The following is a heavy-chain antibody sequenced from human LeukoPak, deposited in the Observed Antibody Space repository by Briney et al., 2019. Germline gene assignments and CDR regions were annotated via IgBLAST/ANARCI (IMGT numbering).Heavy chain of an antibody. V-gene: IGHV4-4*07. Sequence: SETLSLTFTVSGGSISSYYWSWIRQPAGKGLEWIGRIYTSGSTNHNPSLKSRVTMSVDTSKNQFSLKLSSVTAADTAVYYCARGDDYATIGYWGQGTLVTVSS. CDR3: ARGDDYATIGY. D-gene: IGHD5-24*01. CDR1: GGSISSYY. J-gene: IGHJ4*02. CDR2: IYTSGST.